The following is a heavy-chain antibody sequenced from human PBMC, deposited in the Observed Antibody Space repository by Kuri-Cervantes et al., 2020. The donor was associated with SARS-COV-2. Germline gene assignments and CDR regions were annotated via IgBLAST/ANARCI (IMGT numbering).Heavy chain of an antibody. Sequence: GGSLRLSCAASGFTFSGRWIHWVRQAPGKGLVWVSRVNPDGSYTNNADSVKGRFTLSRDNAKNMLFLQMNSLRAEDTAVYYCVRDGDHWNFDYWGQGTLVTVSS. CDR3: VRDGDHWNFDY. CDR2: VNPDGSYT. J-gene: IGHJ4*02. V-gene: IGHV3-74*01. D-gene: IGHD1-1*01. CDR1: GFTFSGRW.